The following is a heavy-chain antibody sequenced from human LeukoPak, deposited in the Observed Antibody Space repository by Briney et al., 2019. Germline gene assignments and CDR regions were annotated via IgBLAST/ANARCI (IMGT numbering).Heavy chain of an antibody. D-gene: IGHD3-10*01. CDR3: ARGLRPWGSGSYYSRFFDP. Sequence: GGSLRLSCAASGFTFSSYAMHWVRQAPGKGLEWVAVISYDGSNKYYADSVKGRFTISRDNSKNTLYLQMNSLRAEDTAVYYCARGLRPWGSGSYYSRFFDPWGQGTLVTVSS. CDR2: ISYDGSNK. V-gene: IGHV3-30*04. CDR1: GFTFSSYA. J-gene: IGHJ5*02.